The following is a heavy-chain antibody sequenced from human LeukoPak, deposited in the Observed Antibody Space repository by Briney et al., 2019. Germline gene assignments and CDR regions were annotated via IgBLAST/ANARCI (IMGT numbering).Heavy chain of an antibody. V-gene: IGHV1-2*06. CDR3: ATNSDYYYYYGMDV. CDR2: INPNSGGT. CDR1: GYTFTGYY. D-gene: IGHD1-1*01. Sequence: ASVKVPCKASGYTFTGYYMHWVRQAPGQGLEWMGRINPNSGGTNYAQKFQGRVTMTRDTSISTAYMELSRLRSDDTAVYYCATNSDYYYYYGMDVWGQGTTVTVSS. J-gene: IGHJ6*02.